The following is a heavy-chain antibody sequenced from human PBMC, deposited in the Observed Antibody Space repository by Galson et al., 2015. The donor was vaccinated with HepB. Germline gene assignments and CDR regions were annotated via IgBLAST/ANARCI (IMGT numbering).Heavy chain of an antibody. J-gene: IGHJ6*02. CDR2: INTDNGKT. V-gene: IGHV1-3*04. CDR3: ARDPLRSSTTNRQWLAPPDV. D-gene: IGHD6-19*01. CDR1: GYTFSNYA. Sequence: SVKVSCKASGYTFSNYAMQRVRQAPGQRLEWMGWINTDNGKTKYLQKFQGSVTITRDISASTAYMELSSLRFEDTAVYYCARDPLRSSTTNRQWLAPPDVWGQGTTVIVSS.